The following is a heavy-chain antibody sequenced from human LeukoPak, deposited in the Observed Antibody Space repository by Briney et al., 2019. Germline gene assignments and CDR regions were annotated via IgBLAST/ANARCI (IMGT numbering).Heavy chain of an antibody. D-gene: IGHD3-3*01. CDR2: IYYSGST. Sequence: SETLSLTCTVSGGSISSYYWSWIRQPPGKGLEWIGYIYYSGSTNYNPSLKSQVTISVDTSKNQFSLKLSSVTAADTAVYYCARRLPVFGVVTGYYYYYYMDVWGKGTTVTVSS. V-gene: IGHV4-59*01. CDR1: GGSISSYY. J-gene: IGHJ6*03. CDR3: ARRLPVFGVVTGYYYYYYMDV.